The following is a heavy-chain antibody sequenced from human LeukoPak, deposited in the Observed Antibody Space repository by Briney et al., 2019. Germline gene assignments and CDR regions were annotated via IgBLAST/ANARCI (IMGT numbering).Heavy chain of an antibody. D-gene: IGHD6-13*01. Sequence: ASVKVSCKAPGYTFTSYGISWVRQAPGQGLEWMGWISAYNGNTNYAQKLQGRVTMTTDTSTSTAYMELRSLRSDDTAVYYGARAIAAADDSGGNWFDPWGQGTLVTVSS. V-gene: IGHV1-18*01. CDR2: ISAYNGNT. CDR3: ARAIAAADDSGGNWFDP. CDR1: GYTFTSYG. J-gene: IGHJ5*02.